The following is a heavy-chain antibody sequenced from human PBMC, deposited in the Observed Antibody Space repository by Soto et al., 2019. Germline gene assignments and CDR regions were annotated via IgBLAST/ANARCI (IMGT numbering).Heavy chain of an antibody. Sequence: QVQLQESGPGLVKPSETLSLTCTVSGGSISSYYWSWIRQPPEKGLEWIGYIYYSGSTNYNPSLKSRVTISVDTSKNQFSLKLSSVTAADTAVYYCARHVFVSIVADAFDIWGQGTMVTVSS. J-gene: IGHJ3*02. D-gene: IGHD1-26*01. CDR1: GGSISSYY. CDR3: ARHVFVSIVADAFDI. CDR2: IYYSGST. V-gene: IGHV4-59*08.